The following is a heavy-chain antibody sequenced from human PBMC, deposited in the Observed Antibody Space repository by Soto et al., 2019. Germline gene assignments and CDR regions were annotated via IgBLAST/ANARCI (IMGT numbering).Heavy chain of an antibody. D-gene: IGHD3-10*01. CDR2: INHSGST. V-gene: IGHV4-34*01. Sequence: PSETLSLTCAVYGGSFSGYYWSWIRQPPGKGLEWIGEINHSGSTNYNPSLKSRVTISVDTSKNQFSLKLSSVTAADTAVYYCARGWDGLLWFGKLFNSKYNWFDPWGQGTLVTVSS. J-gene: IGHJ5*02. CDR3: ARGWDGLLWFGKLFNSKYNWFDP. CDR1: GGSFSGYY.